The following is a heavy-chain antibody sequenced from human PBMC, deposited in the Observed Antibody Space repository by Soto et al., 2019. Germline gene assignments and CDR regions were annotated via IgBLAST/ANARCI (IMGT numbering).Heavy chain of an antibody. V-gene: IGHV4-59*08. CDR3: ARQCRGVTCHWFVP. Sequence: PSETLSLTCSFSGASIRSNHWCWIRQPPGKGLEYIGSMYDRVTTRYNPLLKGRVTISIDTSKNQFSLTLTSVTAADTAVYYCARQCRGVTCHWFVPWGQGTLVTAPQ. J-gene: IGHJ5*02. D-gene: IGHD2-15*01. CDR2: MYDRVTT. CDR1: GASIRSNH.